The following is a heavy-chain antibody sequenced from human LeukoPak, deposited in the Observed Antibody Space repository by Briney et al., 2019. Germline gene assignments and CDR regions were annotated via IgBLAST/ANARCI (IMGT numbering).Heavy chain of an antibody. V-gene: IGHV1-2*02. D-gene: IGHD3-9*01. CDR3: ARHYPPYYDILTDSHYLDF. Sequence: ASVKVSCKASGGTFSSYAISWVRQAPGQGLEWMGWINPNSGDTKSAQKFQARVSLTRDTSIDTAYMELSGLTFDDTAVYYCARHYPPYYDILTDSHYLDFWGRGTLVTVSS. J-gene: IGHJ4*02. CDR1: GGTFSSYA. CDR2: INPNSGDT.